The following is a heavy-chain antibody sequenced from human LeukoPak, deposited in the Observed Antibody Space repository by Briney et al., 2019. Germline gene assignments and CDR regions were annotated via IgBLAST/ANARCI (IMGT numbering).Heavy chain of an antibody. CDR2: ISGSGGST. Sequence: PGGSLRLSCAASGFTVSSNYMSWVRQAPGKGLEWVSAISGSGGSTYYADSVKGRFTISRDNAKNSLYLQMNSLRAEDTAVYYCARGRPPWKAYFDYWGQGTLVTVSS. CDR1: GFTVSSNY. V-gene: IGHV3-23*01. D-gene: IGHD1-1*01. J-gene: IGHJ4*02. CDR3: ARGRPPWKAYFDY.